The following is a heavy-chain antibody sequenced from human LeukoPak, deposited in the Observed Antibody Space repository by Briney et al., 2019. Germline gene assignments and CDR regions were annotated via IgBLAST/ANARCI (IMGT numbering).Heavy chain of an antibody. CDR2: INPNSGGT. CDR3: ARVFRDSSSWSSYYYSDIDV. D-gene: IGHD6-13*01. V-gene: IGHV1-2*04. J-gene: IGHJ6*02. CDR1: GYTFTGYY. Sequence: ASVKVSCKASGYTFTGYYMHWVRQDPGQGLEWIGWINPNSGGTNYAQKFQGWVTMTNDTSISTADMELSRLRSDDTAVYSCARVFRDSSSWSSYYYSDIDVWGQGTTVTVSS.